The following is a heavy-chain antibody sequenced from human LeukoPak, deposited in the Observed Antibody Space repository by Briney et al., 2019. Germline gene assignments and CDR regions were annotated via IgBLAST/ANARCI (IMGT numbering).Heavy chain of an antibody. CDR1: GYTLTELP. D-gene: IGHD6-13*01. CDR2: FDPEDGET. Sequence: ASVKVSCKVSGYTLTELPMHWVRQAPGKGLEWMGGFDPEDGETIYAQKFQGRVTMTEDTSTDTAYMELSSLRSEDTAVYYCATVIGSSWPFDYWGQGTLVTVSS. V-gene: IGHV1-24*01. CDR3: ATVIGSSWPFDY. J-gene: IGHJ4*02.